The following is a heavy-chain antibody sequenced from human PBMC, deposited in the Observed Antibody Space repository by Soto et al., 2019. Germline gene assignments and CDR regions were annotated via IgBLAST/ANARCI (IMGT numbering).Heavy chain of an antibody. J-gene: IGHJ6*02. CDR2: ISYDGSNK. V-gene: IGHV3-30-3*01. Sequence: GGPLRLSCAASGFTFSSYAMHWVRQAPGKGLEWVAVISYDGSNKYYADSVKGRFTISRDNSKNKLYLQMNSLRAEDTAVYYCARDLGIAAAGEGDYDYGMDVWGQGTTVTVSS. CDR1: GFTFSSYA. CDR3: ARDLGIAAAGEGDYDYGMDV. D-gene: IGHD6-13*01.